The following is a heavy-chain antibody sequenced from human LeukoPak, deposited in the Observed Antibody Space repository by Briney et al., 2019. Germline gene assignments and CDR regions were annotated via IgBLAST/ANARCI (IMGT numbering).Heavy chain of an antibody. Sequence: GGSLRLSCAASGFDVGSHYMDWVRQAPGKGLEWVSVISNGGTTYYADSVKGRFTISRDNSKNTLYLQMSSLRAEDTALYYCAREFYYGSGSYFNDYWGQGTLVTVSS. V-gene: IGHV3-53*01. CDR2: ISNGGTT. D-gene: IGHD3-10*01. CDR1: GFDVGSHY. J-gene: IGHJ4*02. CDR3: AREFYYGSGSYFNDY.